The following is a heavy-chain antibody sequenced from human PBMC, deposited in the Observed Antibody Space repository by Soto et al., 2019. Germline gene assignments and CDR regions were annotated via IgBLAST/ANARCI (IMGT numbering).Heavy chain of an antibody. CDR2: ITPILGIA. Sequence: SVKVSCKASGGTFSSYTISWVRQAPGQGLEWMGRITPILGIANYAQKFQGRVTITADKSTSTAYMELSSLRSEDTAVYYCARTQPGIAVAGTIDYWSQGTLVTSPQ. D-gene: IGHD6-19*01. CDR1: GGTFSSYT. CDR3: ARTQPGIAVAGTIDY. V-gene: IGHV1-69*02. J-gene: IGHJ4*02.